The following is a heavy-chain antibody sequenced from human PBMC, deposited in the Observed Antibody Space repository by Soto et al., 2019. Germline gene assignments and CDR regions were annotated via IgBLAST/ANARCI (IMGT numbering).Heavy chain of an antibody. CDR3: AKDQAMDSYYYYGMDV. CDR1: GFTFSSYA. CDR2: ISGSGGST. Sequence: PGGSLRLSCAASGFTFSSYAMSWVRQAPGKGLEWVSAISGSGGSTYYADSVKGRFTISRDNSKNTLYLQMNSLRAEDTAVYYCAKDQAMDSYYYYGMDVWGQGTTVTVSS. V-gene: IGHV3-23*01. J-gene: IGHJ6*02. D-gene: IGHD5-18*01.